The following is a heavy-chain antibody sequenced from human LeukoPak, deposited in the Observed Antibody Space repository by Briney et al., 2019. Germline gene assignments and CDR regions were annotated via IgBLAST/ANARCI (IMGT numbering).Heavy chain of an antibody. J-gene: IGHJ4*02. CDR1: GFTFSDYY. Sequence: TGGSLRLSCAASGFTFSDYYMSWIRQAPGKGLEWVSYISSSGSTIYYADSVKGRFTISRDNAKNSLYLQMNSLRAEDTAVYYCARDIRYSSGWAPQGYWGQGTLVTVSS. V-gene: IGHV3-11*01. CDR3: ARDIRYSSGWAPQGY. D-gene: IGHD6-19*01. CDR2: ISSSGSTI.